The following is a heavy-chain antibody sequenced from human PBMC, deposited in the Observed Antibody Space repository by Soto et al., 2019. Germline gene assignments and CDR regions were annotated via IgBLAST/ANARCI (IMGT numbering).Heavy chain of an antibody. J-gene: IGHJ6*02. CDR3: PRDKVQYLHNYYQATDV. D-gene: IGHD2-2*01. Sequence: GGSXSLSGATGGWTCNNYWMSWVRQAPGKGREWVANIKQDGSERYYVDSVKGRFAISRDNAKNSLYLQINGMRAAATPVYHCPRDKVQYLHNYYQATDVWAHGTTVTV. CDR1: GWTCNNYW. CDR2: IKQDGSER. V-gene: IGHV3-7*03.